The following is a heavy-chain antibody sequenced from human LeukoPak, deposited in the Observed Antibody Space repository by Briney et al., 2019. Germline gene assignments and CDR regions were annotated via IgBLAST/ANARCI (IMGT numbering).Heavy chain of an antibody. CDR2: IVVGSGNT. CDR3: AAGVYYDSSGYYSPGY. Sequence: GTSVKVSCKASGFTFTSSAMQWVRQARGQRLEWIGWIVVGSGNTNYAQKFQERVTITRDMSTSTAYMELSSLRSEDTAVYYCAAGVYYDSSGYYSPGYWGQGTLVTVSS. D-gene: IGHD3-22*01. J-gene: IGHJ4*02. V-gene: IGHV1-58*02. CDR1: GFTFTSSA.